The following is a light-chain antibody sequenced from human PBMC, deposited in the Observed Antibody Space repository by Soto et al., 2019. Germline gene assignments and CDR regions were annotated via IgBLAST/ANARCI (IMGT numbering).Light chain of an antibody. CDR2: GAS. Sequence: EIVMTQSPATLSVSPGERATLSCRASQSISSDLAWYQQKPGQAPRLLIYGASTRATDIPARISGSGSGTDFTLSISSLQSEDFAVYYCQQYNKWPPQYTFSQGTKLEIK. J-gene: IGKJ2*01. CDR1: QSISSD. CDR3: QQYNKWPPQYT. V-gene: IGKV3-15*01.